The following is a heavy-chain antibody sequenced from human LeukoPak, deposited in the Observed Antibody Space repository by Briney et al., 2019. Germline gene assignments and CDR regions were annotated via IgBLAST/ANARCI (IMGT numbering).Heavy chain of an antibody. CDR1: GYTFTSYG. D-gene: IGHD3-9*01. V-gene: IGHV1-18*01. J-gene: IGHJ4*02. CDR2: ISAYNGNT. CDR3: ARDLTTYYDILTGLYYFDY. Sequence: ASVKVSCKASGYTFTSYGIIWVRQAPGQGLEWMGWISAYNGNTNYAQKLQGRVTMTTDTSTSTAYMELRSLRSDDTAVYYCARDLTTYYDILTGLYYFDYWGQGTLVTVSS.